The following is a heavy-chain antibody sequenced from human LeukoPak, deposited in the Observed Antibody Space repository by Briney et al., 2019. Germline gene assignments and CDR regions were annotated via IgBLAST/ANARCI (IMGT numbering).Heavy chain of an antibody. J-gene: IGHJ5*02. CDR1: GFTFSDYY. Sequence: GGSLRLSCAASGFTFSDYYMSWIRQAPGKGLESVSYISTTSSYTDYADSVRGRFTISRDNAKNLLYLQMNSLRPEDTAVYYCARDWYCSSSICYTDRNWFDPWGQGTLVTVSS. V-gene: IGHV3-11*05. CDR2: ISTTSSYT. CDR3: ARDWYCSSSICYTDRNWFDP. D-gene: IGHD2-2*02.